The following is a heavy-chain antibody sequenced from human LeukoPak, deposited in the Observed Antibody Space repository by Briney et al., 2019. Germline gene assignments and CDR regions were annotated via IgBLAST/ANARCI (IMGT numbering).Heavy chain of an antibody. D-gene: IGHD2-2*01. J-gene: IGHJ4*02. CDR3: ARGREELVLPAYYFDY. V-gene: IGHV4-34*01. CDR2: INHSGST. Sequence: SETLSLTCAVYGGSFIGYYWSWIRQPPGKGLEWIGEINHSGSTNYNPSLKSRVTISVDTSKNQFSLKLSSVTAADTAVYYCARGREELVLPAYYFDYWGQGTLVTVSS. CDR1: GGSFIGYY.